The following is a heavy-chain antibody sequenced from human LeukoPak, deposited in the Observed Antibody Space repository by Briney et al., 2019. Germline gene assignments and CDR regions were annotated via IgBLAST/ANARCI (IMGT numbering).Heavy chain of an antibody. CDR1: SVSIKGYY. CDR3: AREVNEKHDAFDM. V-gene: IGHV4-4*07. J-gene: IGHJ3*02. CDR2: FYFSGSS. D-gene: IGHD2-8*01. Sequence: SETLSLTCSVSSVSIKGYYWSWIRLSAGKGLEWLGRFYFSGSSDYNPSLKSRVSMSIDTSQNHFYLRLTSVTAADTGVYFCAREVNEKHDAFDMWGQGTMVAVSS.